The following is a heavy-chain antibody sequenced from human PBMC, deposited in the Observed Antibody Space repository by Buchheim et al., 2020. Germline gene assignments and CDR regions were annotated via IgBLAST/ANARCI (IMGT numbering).Heavy chain of an antibody. CDR3: ARDGDTAMVSADYYYGMDV. V-gene: IGHV1-69*06. D-gene: IGHD5-18*01. CDR2: IIPIFGTA. J-gene: IGHJ6*02. CDR1: GGTFSSYA. Sequence: QVQLVQSGAEVKKPGSSVKVSCKASGGTFSSYAISWVRQAPGQGLEWMGGIIPIFGTANYAQKFQGRVTITADKSTSTAYMVLSSRGSEDTAVYYCARDGDTAMVSADYYYGMDVWGQGTT.